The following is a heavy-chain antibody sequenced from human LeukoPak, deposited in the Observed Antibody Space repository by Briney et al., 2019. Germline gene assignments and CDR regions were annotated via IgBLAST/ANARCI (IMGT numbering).Heavy chain of an antibody. CDR3: ARGTLAGYFLGY. CDR2: ISYSGDTT. Sequence: GGSLRLSCAASGFTFRNHGMHWVRQAPGKGLEWVSSISYSGDTTDYAASVKGRLIISRDNSKNTLGLQMNSLRAEDTAIYYCARGTLAGYFLGYWGRGTLVTVSS. V-gene: IGHV3-23*01. J-gene: IGHJ4*02. D-gene: IGHD6-19*01. CDR1: GFTFRNHG.